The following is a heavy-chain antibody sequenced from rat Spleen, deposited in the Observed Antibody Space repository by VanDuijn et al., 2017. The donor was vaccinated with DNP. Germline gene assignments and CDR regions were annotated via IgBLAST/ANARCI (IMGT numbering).Heavy chain of an antibody. CDR1: GFIFSNYW. V-gene: IGHV5-31*01. CDR3: TSNPHVRTAAPFDY. J-gene: IGHJ2*01. Sequence: EVQLVESGGGPVQPGRSLKLSCLASGFIFSNYWMTWIRQAPGKGLEWVASISNTADNTYYSDSVKGRFSLSRDNAKSTLYLQLNSLRSEDTATYYCTSNPHVRTAAPFDYWGQGVMVTVSS. D-gene: IGHD3-8*01. CDR2: ISNTADNT.